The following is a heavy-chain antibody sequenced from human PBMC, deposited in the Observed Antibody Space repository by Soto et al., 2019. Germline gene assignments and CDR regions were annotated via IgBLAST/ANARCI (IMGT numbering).Heavy chain of an antibody. CDR1: GDSISTYY. V-gene: IGHV4-59*12. CDR2: IHYSGST. Sequence: SETLSLTCIVSGDSISTYYWSWIRQPPGKGLEWIGYIHYSGSTNSNPSLKSRVTISVDISKSQFSLRLTSVTAADTAVYYCARYNAASGTYYFDFWGQGALVTVSS. D-gene: IGHD6-13*01. CDR3: ARYNAASGTYYFDF. J-gene: IGHJ4*02.